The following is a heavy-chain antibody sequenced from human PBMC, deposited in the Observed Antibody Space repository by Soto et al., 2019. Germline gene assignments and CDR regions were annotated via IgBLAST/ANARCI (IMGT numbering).Heavy chain of an antibody. CDR1: GYTFTSYG. V-gene: IGHV1-18*01. CDR2: ISAYNGNT. CDR3: ARVDYDRKTTDY. Sequence: ASVKVSCKASGYTFTSYGISWVRQAPGQGLEWMGWISAYNGNTNYAQKLQGRVTMTTDTSTSTAYMELRGLRSDDTAVYYCARVDYDRKTTDYWGQGTLVTVTS. D-gene: IGHD3-22*01. J-gene: IGHJ4*02.